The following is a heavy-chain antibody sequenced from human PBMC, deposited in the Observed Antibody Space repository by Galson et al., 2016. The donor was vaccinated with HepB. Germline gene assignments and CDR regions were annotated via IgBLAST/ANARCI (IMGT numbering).Heavy chain of an antibody. J-gene: IGHJ4*02. Sequence: TLSLTCSVSGGSISSGGYYWSWIRQHPGKGLEWIGYIFYSGSSYYNPSLKSRVTISVDTAKNQFSLKLSSVTAADTAVSPCPSGLVRGVISFWGQGFLVSVSS. D-gene: IGHD3-10*01. V-gene: IGHV4-31*03. CDR2: IFYSGSS. CDR1: GGSISSGGYY. CDR3: PSGLVRGVISF.